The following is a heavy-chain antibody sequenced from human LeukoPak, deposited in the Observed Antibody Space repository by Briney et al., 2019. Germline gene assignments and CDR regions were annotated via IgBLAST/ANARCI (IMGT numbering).Heavy chain of an antibody. CDR1: GFTFSSYV. CDR2: VSYDGSN. V-gene: IGHV3-30*14. D-gene: IGHD3-22*01. Sequence: GRSLTLSCAASGFTFSSYVMHWVRQAPGKGLEWVAVVSYDGSNKNADSVKGRFTISRDNSRNTLFLQMNSLRVEDTAVYYCARDYYGPWGQGTLVTVSS. J-gene: IGHJ5*02. CDR3: ARDYYGP.